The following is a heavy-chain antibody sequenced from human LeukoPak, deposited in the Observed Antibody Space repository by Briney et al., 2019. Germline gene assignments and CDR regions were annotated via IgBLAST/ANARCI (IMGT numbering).Heavy chain of an antibody. Sequence: SETLSLTCTVSGGSISSSSYYWGWIRQPPGKGLEGIGSIYYSGSTYYNPSLKSRVTISVDTSKNQFSLKLSSVTAADTAVYYCAREYGGNHYYYYYMDVWGKGTTVTVSS. J-gene: IGHJ6*03. CDR3: AREYGGNHYYYYYMDV. V-gene: IGHV4-39*07. CDR1: GGSISSSSYY. D-gene: IGHD4-23*01. CDR2: IYYSGST.